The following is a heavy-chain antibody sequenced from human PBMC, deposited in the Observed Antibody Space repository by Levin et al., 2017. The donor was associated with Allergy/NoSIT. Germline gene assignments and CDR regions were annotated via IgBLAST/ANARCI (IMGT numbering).Heavy chain of an antibody. CDR3: ARGYSSSASWFDP. D-gene: IGHD6-13*01. CDR1: GFTFSSYW. V-gene: IGHV3-74*01. CDR2: INSGGSST. Sequence: GGSLRLSCAASGFTFSSYWMHWVRQAPGKGLVWVSRINSGGSSTNYADSVKGRFTISRDNANNTLYLQMNSLRAEDTAVYYCARGYSSSASWFDPWGQGTLVTVSS. J-gene: IGHJ5*02.